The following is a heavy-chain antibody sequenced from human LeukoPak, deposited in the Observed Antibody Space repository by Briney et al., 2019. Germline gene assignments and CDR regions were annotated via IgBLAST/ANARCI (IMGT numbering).Heavy chain of an antibody. CDR2: IFSRSESI. Sequence: GGSLRLSCAASGFTFGAYTINWVRQAPGKGLEWVSCIFSRSESILYADSVKGRFTISRDNAKNLLYLQMDSLRAEDTAVYYCARGVPYASWSGPHYSDYWGQGTLVTVSS. J-gene: IGHJ4*02. D-gene: IGHD3-3*01. CDR3: ARGVPYASWSGPHYSDY. CDR1: GFTFGAYT. V-gene: IGHV3-21*06.